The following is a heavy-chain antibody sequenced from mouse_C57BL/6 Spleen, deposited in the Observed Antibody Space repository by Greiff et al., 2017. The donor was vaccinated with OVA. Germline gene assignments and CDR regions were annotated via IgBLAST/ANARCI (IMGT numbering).Heavy chain of an antibody. D-gene: IGHD1-1*01. Sequence: QVQLQQPGAELVKPGASVKLSCKASGYTFTSYWMHWVKQRPGQGLEWIGMIHPNSGSTNYNEKFKSKATLTVDKSSSTAYMQLSSLTSEDSAVYDCASSFITTVVAPVAYWGQGTLVTVSA. CDR2: IHPNSGST. J-gene: IGHJ3*01. V-gene: IGHV1-64*01. CDR3: ASSFITTVVAPVAY. CDR1: GYTFTSYW.